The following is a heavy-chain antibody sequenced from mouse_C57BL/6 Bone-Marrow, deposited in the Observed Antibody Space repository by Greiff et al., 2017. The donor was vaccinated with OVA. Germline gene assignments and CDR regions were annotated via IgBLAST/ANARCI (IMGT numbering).Heavy chain of an antibody. V-gene: IGHV3-8*01. Sequence: EVKLMESGPGLAKPSQTLSLTCSVTGYSITSDYWNWIRKFPGNKLEYMGYISYSGSTYYNPSLKSRISITRDTSKNQYYLQLNSVTTEDTATYDCARWEVLRPYYYAMDYWGQGTSVTVSS. CDR3: ARWEVLRPYYYAMDY. J-gene: IGHJ4*01. D-gene: IGHD1-2*01. CDR1: GYSITSDY. CDR2: ISYSGST.